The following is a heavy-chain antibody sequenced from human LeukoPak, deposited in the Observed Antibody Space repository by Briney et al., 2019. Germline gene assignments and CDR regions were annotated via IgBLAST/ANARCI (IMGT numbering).Heavy chain of an antibody. CDR1: GGSISSYY. V-gene: IGHV4-4*09. CDR3: ARQKTTIFGVVLTYAFDI. D-gene: IGHD3-3*01. Sequence: SETLSLTCTVSGGSISSYYWSWIRQPPGKGLEWIGYIYTSGSTNYNPSLKSRVAISVDTSKNQFSLKLSSVTAADTAVYYCARQKTTIFGVVLTYAFDIWAQGTMVTVSS. CDR2: IYTSGST. J-gene: IGHJ3*02.